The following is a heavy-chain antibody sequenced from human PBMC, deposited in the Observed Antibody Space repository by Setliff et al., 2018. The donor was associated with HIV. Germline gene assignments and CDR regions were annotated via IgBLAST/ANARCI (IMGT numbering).Heavy chain of an antibody. V-gene: IGHV3-23*01. CDR3: ASIELAAMVPVDY. D-gene: IGHD5-18*01. CDR2: IDGGGGNT. J-gene: IGHJ4*02. CDR1: GFTFSTYA. Sequence: GESLKISCAASGFTFSTYAISWVRQAPGKGLEWVSAIDGGGGNTYYADSVKGRFTISRDNSKNTLYLQMNSLRAEDTAVYYCASIELAAMVPVDYWGQGTLVTVSS.